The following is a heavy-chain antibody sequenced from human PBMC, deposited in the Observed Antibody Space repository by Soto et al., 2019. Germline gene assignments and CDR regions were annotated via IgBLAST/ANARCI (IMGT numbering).Heavy chain of an antibody. D-gene: IGHD2-2*01. CDR1: GGSISSSSYY. V-gene: IGHV4-39*07. Sequence: SETLSLTCTVSGGSISSSSYYWGWIRQPPGKGLEWIGSIYYSWSTYYNPSLKSRVTISVDTSKNQFSLKLSSVTAADTAVYYCARDPPREDCSSTSCNWFDPWGQGTLVTVSS. CDR2: IYYSWST. J-gene: IGHJ5*02. CDR3: ARDPPREDCSSTSCNWFDP.